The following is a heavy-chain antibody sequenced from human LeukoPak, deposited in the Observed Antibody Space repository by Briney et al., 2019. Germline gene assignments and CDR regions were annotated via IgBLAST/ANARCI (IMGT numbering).Heavy chain of an antibody. J-gene: IGHJ5*02. Sequence: NSSETLSLTCTVSGGSVSSGTYYWSWIRQPPGKGLEWIGYIYYTGSTNYNPSLKSRLTISVDTSKNQFSLKLSSVTAADAAVYYCARQSGGQQLVLSWFDPWGQGTLVTVSS. CDR1: GGSVSSGTYY. CDR3: ARQSGGQQLVLSWFDP. CDR2: IYYTGST. D-gene: IGHD6-13*01. V-gene: IGHV4-61*01.